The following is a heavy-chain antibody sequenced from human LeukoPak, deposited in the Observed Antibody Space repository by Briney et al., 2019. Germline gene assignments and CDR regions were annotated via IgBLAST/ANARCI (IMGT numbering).Heavy chain of an antibody. CDR2: INPSGGST. CDR1: GYTFTSYY. J-gene: IGHJ4*02. D-gene: IGHD3-22*01. Sequence: ASVKVSCKASGYTFTSYYIHWVRQAPGQGLEWMGIINPSGGSTSYAQKFQGRVTMTRDTSTSTVYMELSSLRSEDTAVYYCARAHDSSGYYPKYYFDYWGQGTLVTVSS. CDR3: ARAHDSSGYYPKYYFDY. V-gene: IGHV1-46*01.